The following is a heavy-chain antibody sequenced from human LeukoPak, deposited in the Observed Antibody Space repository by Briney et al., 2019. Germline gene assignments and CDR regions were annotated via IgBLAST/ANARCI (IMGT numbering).Heavy chain of an antibody. V-gene: IGHV4-61*01. CDR2: IYYSGST. J-gene: IGHJ4*02. CDR1: GGSISSSTYY. Sequence: SETLSLTCTVSGGSISSSTYYWSWIRQPPGKGLEWIGYIYYSGSTNYNPSLKSRVTISVDTSKNQFSLKLSSVTAADTAVYYCARVEVYYDSSGQGAYYFDYWGQGTLVTVSS. D-gene: IGHD3-22*01. CDR3: ARVEVYYDSSGQGAYYFDY.